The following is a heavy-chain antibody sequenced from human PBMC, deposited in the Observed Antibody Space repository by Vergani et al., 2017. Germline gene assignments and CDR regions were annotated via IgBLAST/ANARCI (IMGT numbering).Heavy chain of an antibody. CDR2: RGKDGINT. D-gene: IGHD2-8*02. V-gene: IGHV3-30*02. Sequence: QVQLVESAGGVVQPGGSLRLSCAASGFTFSNFGMHRIRQAPGKGLELVAYRGKDGINTRYRDAVKGRVTVSKDNSKDILYLKMDSLRNEDTALYYCAKYCPDSTTILPDSWGPGTLVIVSS. J-gene: IGHJ4*02. CDR1: GFTFSNFG. CDR3: AKYCPDSTTILPDS.